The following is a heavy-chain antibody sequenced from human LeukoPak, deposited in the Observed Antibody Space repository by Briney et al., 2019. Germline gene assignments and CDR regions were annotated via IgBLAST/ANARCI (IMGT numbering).Heavy chain of an antibody. J-gene: IGHJ4*02. CDR3: ARDDPARMTATLDY. CDR2: IYTSGST. Sequence: SETLSLTCTVSGGSINNYFWSWVRQPAGEGLEWIGRIYTSGSTNYNPSLRSRVTISVDMSKNQFSLKLSSMTAADTAVYYCARDDPARMTATLDYWGQGILVTVSS. D-gene: IGHD2-21*02. V-gene: IGHV4-4*07. CDR1: GGSINNYF.